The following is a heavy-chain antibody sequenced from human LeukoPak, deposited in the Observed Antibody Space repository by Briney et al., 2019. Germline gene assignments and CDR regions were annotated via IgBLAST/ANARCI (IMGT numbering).Heavy chain of an antibody. J-gene: IGHJ4*02. CDR1: GYSFTSYW. V-gene: IGHV5-51*01. D-gene: IGHD3-10*01. CDR3: ARGLWFGELLTQTAFDY. CDR2: ICPGDSDT. Sequence: GESLKISCKGSGYSFTSYWIGWVRQMPGKGLEWMGIICPGDSDTRYSPSFQGQVTISADKSISTAYLQWSSLKASDTAMYYCARGLWFGELLTQTAFDYWGQGTLVTVSS.